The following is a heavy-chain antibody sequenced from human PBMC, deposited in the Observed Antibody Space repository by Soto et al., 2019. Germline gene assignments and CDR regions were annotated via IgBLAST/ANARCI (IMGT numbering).Heavy chain of an antibody. J-gene: IGHJ6*02. D-gene: IGHD3-10*01. Sequence: GGSLRLSCAASGFIFRSYSMAWVRQAPGKGLEWLSYITSSSAYIYYADSVRGRFTISRDNAQNSVYLQMKRLTVDDTAIYYCTAPRDEYGSGVSWFTYGMDIWGQGTTVTVSS. CDR2: ITSSSAYI. V-gene: IGHV3-21*04. CDR3: TAPRDEYGSGVSWFTYGMDI. CDR1: GFIFRSYS.